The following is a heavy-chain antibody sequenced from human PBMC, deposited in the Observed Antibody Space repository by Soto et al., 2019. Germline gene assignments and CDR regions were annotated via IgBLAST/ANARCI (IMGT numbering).Heavy chain of an antibody. D-gene: IGHD3-16*02. CDR3: ARGRGDYVWGSYRYLPRFDY. CDR2: INHSGST. V-gene: IGHV4-34*01. CDR1: GGSFSGYY. Sequence: QVQLQQWGAGLLMPSETLSLTCAVYGGSFSGYYWSWIRQPPGKGLEWIGEINHSGSTNSNPSLKRRVTISVDTSKNQFSLKLSSVTAADTAVYYCARGRGDYVWGSYRYLPRFDYWGQGTLVTVSS. J-gene: IGHJ4*02.